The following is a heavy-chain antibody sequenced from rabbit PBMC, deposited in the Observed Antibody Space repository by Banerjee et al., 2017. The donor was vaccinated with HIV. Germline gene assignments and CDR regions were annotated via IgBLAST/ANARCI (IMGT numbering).Heavy chain of an antibody. D-gene: IGHD4-2*01. Sequence: QSLEESGGDLVKPEGSLTLTCKASGFDLSSNAMCWVRQAPGKGPEWIACIYNSDGSTHYASWAKGRFTISKTSSTTVTLQMTSLTAADTATYFCARGTGGAGDGLNLWGPGTLVTVS. J-gene: IGHJ4*01. CDR3: ARGTGGAGDGLNL. V-gene: IGHV1S40*01. CDR2: IYNSDGST. CDR1: GFDLSSNA.